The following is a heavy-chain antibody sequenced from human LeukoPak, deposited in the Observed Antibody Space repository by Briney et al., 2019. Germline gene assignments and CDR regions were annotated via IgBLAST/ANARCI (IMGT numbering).Heavy chain of an antibody. Sequence: GGSLRLSCAASGFTLSIHWMSWVRQAPGKGLEWVANIKEDGSEKHYANSVEGRFTIARDNAKDSVYLEMHSLRAEDTAVYYCARVHYYDSSGYYAWGQGTLVTVSS. CDR2: IKEDGSEK. V-gene: IGHV3-7*02. CDR1: GFTLSIHW. J-gene: IGHJ5*02. CDR3: ARVHYYDSSGYYA. D-gene: IGHD3-22*01.